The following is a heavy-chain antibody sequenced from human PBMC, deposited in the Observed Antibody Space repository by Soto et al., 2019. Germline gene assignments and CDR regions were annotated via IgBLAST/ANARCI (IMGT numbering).Heavy chain of an antibody. CDR1: GFTFSSYG. Sequence: PGGSLRLSCAASGFTFSSYGMHWVRQAPGKGLEWVAVISYDGSNKYYADSVKGRFTISRDNSKNTLYLQMNSLRAEDTAVYYCAKSARTDSYGMDVWGQGTTVTVSS. CDR3: AKSARTDSYGMDV. CDR2: ISYDGSNK. J-gene: IGHJ6*02. V-gene: IGHV3-30*18.